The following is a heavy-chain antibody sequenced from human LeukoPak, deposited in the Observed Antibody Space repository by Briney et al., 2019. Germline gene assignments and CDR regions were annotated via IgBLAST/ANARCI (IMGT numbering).Heavy chain of an antibody. J-gene: IGHJ6*02. V-gene: IGHV3-21*01. Sequence: AGGALRLSCAASGFPFSSYSMKRGRQAPGEGVGLGSFIYSSSSYIYYADSVKGRFTFSRDNAKNSLYLQMNSLRAEDTAVYYCAREDGGVRGGNSFRTYYYGMDVWGQGTTVTVSS. CDR3: AREDGGVRGGNSFRTYYYGMDV. CDR2: IYSSSSYI. CDR1: GFPFSSYS. D-gene: IGHD4-23*01.